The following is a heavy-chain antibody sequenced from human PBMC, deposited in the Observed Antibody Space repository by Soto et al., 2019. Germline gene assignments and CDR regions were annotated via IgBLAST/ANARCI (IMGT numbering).Heavy chain of an antibody. D-gene: IGHD3-22*01. CDR1: GFTFSNAW. V-gene: IGHV3-15*01. CDR2: IKSKTDGGTT. Sequence: PGGSLRLSCAASGFTFSNAWMSWVRQAPGKGLEWVGRIKSKTDGGTTDYAAPVKGRFTTSRDDSKNALYLQMNSLKTEDTAVYYCTTKGSLGSSGYYKGYYFDYWGQGTLVTVSS. J-gene: IGHJ4*02. CDR3: TTKGSLGSSGYYKGYYFDY.